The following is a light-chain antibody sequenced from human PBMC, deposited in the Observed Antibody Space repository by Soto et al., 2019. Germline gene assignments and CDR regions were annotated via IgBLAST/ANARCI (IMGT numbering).Light chain of an antibody. Sequence: QSVLTQPPSASGTTGQRVTISCSGSSSNVGRNTVSWYQQLPGTAPKLLIYNTNERPSGVPDRLSGSKSGTSASLAISGLQSDDESDYYCATWDDSLSVVVFGGGTTLTVL. J-gene: IGLJ2*01. CDR2: NTN. CDR3: ATWDDSLSVVV. CDR1: SSNVGRNT. V-gene: IGLV1-44*01.